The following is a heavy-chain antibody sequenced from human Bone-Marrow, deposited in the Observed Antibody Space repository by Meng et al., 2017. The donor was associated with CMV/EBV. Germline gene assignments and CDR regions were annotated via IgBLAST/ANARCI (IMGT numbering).Heavy chain of an antibody. CDR3: AKGKSSQYYYDSSGYYWD. CDR2: ISWDGGST. J-gene: IGHJ4*02. Sequence: GESLKISCAASGFTFDDYTMHWVRQAPGKGLEWVSLISWDGGSTYYADSVKGRFTISRDNSKNSLYLQMNSLRTEDTALYYCAKGKSSQYYYDSSGYYWDCGQGTLVAASS. V-gene: IGHV3-43*01. D-gene: IGHD3-22*01. CDR1: GFTFDDYT.